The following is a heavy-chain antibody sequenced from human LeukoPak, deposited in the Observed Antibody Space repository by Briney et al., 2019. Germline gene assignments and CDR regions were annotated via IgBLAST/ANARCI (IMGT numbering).Heavy chain of an antibody. D-gene: IGHD6-6*01. CDR2: IKQDGSVR. CDR3: ARIGYTSSSFDY. V-gene: IGHV3-7*01. CDR1: QFTFSNYW. Sequence: QPGGSLRLSCAASQFTFSNYWMSWVRQAPGKGLEWVANIKQDGSVRYYVDSVKGRFTISRDNAKNSVYLQMNNVRGEDTAVYYCARIGYTSSSFDYWGQGTMVIVSS. J-gene: IGHJ4*02.